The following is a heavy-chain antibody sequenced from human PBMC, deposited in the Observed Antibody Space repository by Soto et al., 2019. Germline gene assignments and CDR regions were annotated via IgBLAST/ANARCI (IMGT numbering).Heavy chain of an antibody. Sequence: PGGSLRLACAASGFTFSHAWMSWVRQAPGKGLEWVGRIRSKFDGGTTDYAAPVKGRFTMSRDDSKNMLYLQMNSLKTEDAGVYYCTTDPSYYYESSGYSRFDYWGQGAQVTV. J-gene: IGHJ4*02. CDR2: IRSKFDGGTT. V-gene: IGHV3-15*01. CDR1: GFTFSHAW. CDR3: TTDPSYYYESSGYSRFDY. D-gene: IGHD3-22*01.